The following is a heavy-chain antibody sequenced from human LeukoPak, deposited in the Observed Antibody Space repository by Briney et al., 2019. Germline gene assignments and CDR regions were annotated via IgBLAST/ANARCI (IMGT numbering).Heavy chain of an antibody. D-gene: IGHD3-9*01. J-gene: IGHJ4*02. V-gene: IGHV3-21*01. Sequence: GGSLRLSCAASGFTFSSYSMNWVRQAPGKGLEWVSSISSSSSYIYYADSVKGRFTISRDNAKNSLYLQMNSLRAEDTAVYYCARDHYDILTGYSEADYWGQGTLVTVSS. CDR1: GFTFSSYS. CDR3: ARDHYDILTGYSEADY. CDR2: ISSSSSYI.